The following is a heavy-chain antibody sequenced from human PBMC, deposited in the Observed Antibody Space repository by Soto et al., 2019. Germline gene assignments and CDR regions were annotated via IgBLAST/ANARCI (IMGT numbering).Heavy chain of an antibody. Sequence: SETLSLTCAVSGGYISSGGYSWSWIRQPPGKGLEWIGYIYHSGSTYYNPSLKSRVTISVDTSKNQFSLKLSSVTAADTAVYYCASPPVLRYFDWLSPPAYWGQGTLVTVSS. V-gene: IGHV4-30-2*01. J-gene: IGHJ4*02. CDR2: IYHSGST. CDR3: ASPPVLRYFDWLSPPAY. CDR1: GGYISSGGYS. D-gene: IGHD3-9*01.